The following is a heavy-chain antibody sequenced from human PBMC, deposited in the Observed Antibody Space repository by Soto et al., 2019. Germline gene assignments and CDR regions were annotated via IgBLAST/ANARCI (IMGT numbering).Heavy chain of an antibody. Sequence: GASVKVPCKSFGYTFNHFYIHWVRPVPGQGLEWVGWINPKNGDTNYAQRVQGRVTMSRDTSVNTFYMDLAGLNFDDSGICYCGRGRSVLYLDLWGRGTQVTVSS. D-gene: IGHD2-2*02. J-gene: IGHJ5*02. CDR1: GYTFNHFY. V-gene: IGHV1-2*02. CDR2: INPKNGDT. CDR3: GRGRSVLYLDL.